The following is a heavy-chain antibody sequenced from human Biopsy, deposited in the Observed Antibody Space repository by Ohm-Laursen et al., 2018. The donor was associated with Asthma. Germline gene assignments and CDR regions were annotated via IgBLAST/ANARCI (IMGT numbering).Heavy chain of an antibody. Sequence: SLRLSCSASGFTFSRYGMHWVRQAPGKGLEWVALTSYDGTKKYYLDSVKGRFSISRDNSKNTLSLQMNSLRAEDTAVYFCAKEVFPGWELRRGPDYWGQGTLVTVSS. V-gene: IGHV3-30*18. CDR3: AKEVFPGWELRRGPDY. CDR2: TSYDGTKK. D-gene: IGHD1-26*01. CDR1: GFTFSRYG. J-gene: IGHJ4*02.